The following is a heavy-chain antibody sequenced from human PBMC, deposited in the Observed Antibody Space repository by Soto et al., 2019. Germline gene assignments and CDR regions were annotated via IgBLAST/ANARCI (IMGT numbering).Heavy chain of an antibody. J-gene: IGHJ4*02. CDR2: VDYNGNT. D-gene: IGHD2-15*01. CDR3: TRRPKKIILEAAIDY. Sequence: SETLSLTCSVSGGSLSGSCYFWGWLRQAPGKGLEWIGTVDYNGNTYYTPSLKSRVTISMDTPNSQFSLKLSTVTAADTAVYYCTRRPKKIILEAAIDYWGQGTPVTVSS. V-gene: IGHV4-39*01. CDR1: GGSLSGSCYF.